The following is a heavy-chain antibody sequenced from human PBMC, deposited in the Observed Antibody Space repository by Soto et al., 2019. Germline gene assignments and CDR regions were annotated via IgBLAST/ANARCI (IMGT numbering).Heavy chain of an antibody. CDR3: ARFRIGVHKSIAVNWFDP. Sequence: ASVKVSCKASGYTFTSYDINWVRQATGQGLEWMGWMNPNSGNTGYAQKFQGRFTMTRNTSISTAYMELSSLRSEDTAVYYCARFRIGVHKSIAVNWFDPWGQGTLVTVSS. J-gene: IGHJ5*02. CDR2: MNPNSGNT. V-gene: IGHV1-8*01. CDR1: GYTFTSYD. D-gene: IGHD6-19*01.